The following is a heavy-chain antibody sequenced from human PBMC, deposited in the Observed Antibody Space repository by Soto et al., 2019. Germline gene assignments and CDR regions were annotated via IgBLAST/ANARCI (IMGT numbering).Heavy chain of an antibody. CDR2: ISSDSRTI. J-gene: IGHJ6*02. D-gene: IGHD3-3*01. CDR3: ARIKLVEWFFINVDVYDMDV. V-gene: IGHV3-48*02. Sequence: HPGGSLRLSCVASGFSLRDYAVNWVRQAPGKGLEWVSFISSDSRTIYYADSVEGRFTVSRDNARNSVSLQMDSLRDEDAAVYYCARIKLVEWFFINVDVYDMDVWXQGTPVTVSS. CDR1: GFSLRDYA.